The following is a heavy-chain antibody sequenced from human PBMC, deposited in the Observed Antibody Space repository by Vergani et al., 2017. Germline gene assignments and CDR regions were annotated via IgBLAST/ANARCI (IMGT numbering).Heavy chain of an antibody. CDR1: GFTVSSNY. CDR3: ARESIAAGDAFDI. V-gene: IGHV3-66*02. Sequence: EVQLVESGGGLVQPGGSLRLSCAASGFTVSSNYMSWVRQAPGKGLEWGSVIYSGGSTYYADSVKGRFTISRDNSKNTLYLQMNSLRAEDTAVYYCARESIAAGDAFDIWGQGTMVTVSS. CDR2: IYSGGST. J-gene: IGHJ3*02. D-gene: IGHD6-13*01.